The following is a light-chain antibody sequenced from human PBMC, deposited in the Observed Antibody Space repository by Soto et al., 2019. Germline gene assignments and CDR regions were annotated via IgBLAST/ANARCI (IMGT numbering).Light chain of an antibody. CDR3: QQYNNWPYT. Sequence: EIVLTQSPGTLSLTPGERATLSCRASQSLSAFLAWYQQQPGQAPRLLIYGASTRATGIPDRFSGSGSGTDFTLTISRLEPEDFGVYYCQQYNNWPYTFGQGTKLEIK. V-gene: IGKV3D-15*01. CDR2: GAS. CDR1: QSLSAF. J-gene: IGKJ2*01.